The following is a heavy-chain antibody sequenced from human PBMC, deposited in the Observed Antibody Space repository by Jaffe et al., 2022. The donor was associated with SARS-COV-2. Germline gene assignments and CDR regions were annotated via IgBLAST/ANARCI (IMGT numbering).Heavy chain of an antibody. V-gene: IGHV1-69*01. Sequence: QVQLVQSGAEVKKPGSSVKVSCKASGGTFSSYAISWVRQAPGQGLEWMGGIIPIFGTANYAQKFQGRVTITADESTSTAYMELSSLRSEDTAVYYCARDLFADYYDSSGSPKYYYYGMDVWGQGTTVTVSS. CDR2: IIPIFGTA. CDR1: GGTFSSYA. J-gene: IGHJ6*02. D-gene: IGHD3-22*01. CDR3: ARDLFADYYDSSGSPKYYYYGMDV.